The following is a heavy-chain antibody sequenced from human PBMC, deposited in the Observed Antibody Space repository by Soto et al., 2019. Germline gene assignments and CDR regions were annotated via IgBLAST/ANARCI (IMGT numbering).Heavy chain of an antibody. CDR3: ARGVVATMNIYYYYYMDV. CDR2: TYYRSKWYN. Sequence: SQTLSLTCAISGDSVSSNSAAWNWIRQSPSRGLEWLGRTYYRSKWYNDYAVSVKSRITINPDTSKNQFSLQLNSVTPEDTAVYYCARGVVATMNIYYYYYMDVWGKGTTVTVSS. CDR1: GDSVSSNSAA. J-gene: IGHJ6*03. D-gene: IGHD5-12*01. V-gene: IGHV6-1*01.